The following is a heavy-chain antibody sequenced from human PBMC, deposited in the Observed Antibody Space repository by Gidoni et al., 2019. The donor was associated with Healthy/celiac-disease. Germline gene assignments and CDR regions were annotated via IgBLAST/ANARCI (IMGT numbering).Heavy chain of an antibody. Sequence: QLQLQASGPGLVKPSETLSLTCTVSGGSISSSSYYWGWLRQPPGKGLEWIGSIYYSGSTYYNPSLKSRVTISVDTSKNQFSLKLNSVTAADTAVYYCARATIYYFDYWGQGTLVTVSS. J-gene: IGHJ4*02. CDR3: ARATIYYFDY. CDR1: GGSISSSSYY. CDR2: IYYSGST. V-gene: IGHV4-39*01. D-gene: IGHD1-1*01.